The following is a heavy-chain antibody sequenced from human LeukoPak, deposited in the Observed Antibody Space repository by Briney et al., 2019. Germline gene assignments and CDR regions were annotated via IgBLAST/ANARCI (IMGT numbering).Heavy chain of an antibody. CDR3: ATYSTGFDI. J-gene: IGHJ3*02. CDR1: GGSFSDYY. V-gene: IGHV4-34*01. Sequence: KPSETLSLTCAVYGGSFSDYYWTWIRQPPGKGLEWIGEINHRGSTHYNPSFKSRVTISVDTSKKQFSLKLSSVTAADTAVYYCATYSTGFDIWGQGTVVTVSS. CDR2: INHRGST. D-gene: IGHD6-19*01.